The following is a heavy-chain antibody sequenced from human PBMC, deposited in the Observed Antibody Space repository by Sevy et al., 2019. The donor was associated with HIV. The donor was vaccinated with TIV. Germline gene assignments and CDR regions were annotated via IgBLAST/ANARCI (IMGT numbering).Heavy chain of an antibody. CDR2: FSFGCGKI. J-gene: IGHJ4*02. D-gene: IGHD2-2*01. V-gene: IGHV3-23*01. CDR3: XRXGCSKPHDY. Sequence: GGSLRLSCAASGFTFSNYAMSWVRQAPGKGLEWVSTFSFGCGKINYADSVKGRFTISRDNSKNTLYLQMNSLRAEDXXXXXXXRXGCSKPHDYWGQGTLVTVSS. CDR1: GFTFSNYA.